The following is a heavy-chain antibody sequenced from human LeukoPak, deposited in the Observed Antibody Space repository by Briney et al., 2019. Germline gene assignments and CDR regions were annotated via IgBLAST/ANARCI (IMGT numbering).Heavy chain of an antibody. CDR2: LYYSGST. J-gene: IGHJ4*02. CDR1: GSSISSWSYY. D-gene: IGHD3-22*01. CDR3: ARLTNYYDTTY. V-gene: IGHV4-39*01. Sequence: SETLSLTCTVSGSSISSWSYYWGWIRQPPGKGLEWIGSLYYSGSTYYNPSLKSRVTISVDTSKNQFSLRLSSVTAADTAVYYCARLTNYYDTTYWGQGTLVTVSS.